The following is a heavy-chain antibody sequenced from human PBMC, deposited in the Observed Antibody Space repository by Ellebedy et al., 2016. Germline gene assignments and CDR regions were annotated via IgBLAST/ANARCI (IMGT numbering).Heavy chain of an antibody. CDR1: GGSISSGGYY. J-gene: IGHJ6*02. CDR2: IYYSGST. Sequence: SETLSLTCTVSGGSISSGGYYWSWIRQHPGKGLEWIGYIYYSGSTYYNPSLKSRVTISVDTSKNQFSLKLSSVTAADTAVYYCARGNVDTHLDVWGQGTTVTVSS. D-gene: IGHD5-18*01. V-gene: IGHV4-31*03. CDR3: ARGNVDTHLDV.